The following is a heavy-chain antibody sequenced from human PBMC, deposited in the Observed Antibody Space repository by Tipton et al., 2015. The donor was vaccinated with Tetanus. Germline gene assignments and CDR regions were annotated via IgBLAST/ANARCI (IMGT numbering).Heavy chain of an antibody. V-gene: IGHV3-33*01. CDR2: IWYDGSNK. Sequence: SLRLSCAASGFTFSSYGMHWVRQAPGKGLEWVAVIWYDGSNKYYADSVKGRFTISRDNSKNTLYLQMNSLRAEDTAVYYCARGRKHYSSSRMAFDYWGQGTLVTVSS. CDR1: GFTFSSYG. D-gene: IGHD6-6*01. J-gene: IGHJ4*02. CDR3: ARGRKHYSSSRMAFDY.